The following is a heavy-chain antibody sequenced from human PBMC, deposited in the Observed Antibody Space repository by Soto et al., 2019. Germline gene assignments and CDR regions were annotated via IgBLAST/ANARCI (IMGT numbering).Heavy chain of an antibody. V-gene: IGHV3-11*01. CDR2: ISSSGSTI. CDR1: GFTFSDHY. CDR3: ARARGYSYGDSYYSMDV. Sequence: QVQLVESGGGLVKPGGSLRLSCAASGFTFSDHYMSWIRQAPGKGLERDSYISSSGSTIYYADSVKGRFTIARDNAKNSLYLQMNSLRAEDTAVYYCARARGYSYGDSYYSMDVWGQGTTVTVSS. J-gene: IGHJ6*02. D-gene: IGHD5-18*01.